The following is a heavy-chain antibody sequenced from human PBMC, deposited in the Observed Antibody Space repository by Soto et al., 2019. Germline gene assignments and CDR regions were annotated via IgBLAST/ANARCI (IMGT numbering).Heavy chain of an antibody. CDR1: GGSFSRYY. V-gene: IGHV4-34*01. D-gene: IGHD6-19*01. Sequence: SETLSLTCAVYGGSFSRYYWSWIRQPPGKGLEWIGEINHSGSTNYNPSLKSRVTISVDTSKNQFSLKLSSVTAADTAVYYCARGKAVAEKWFDPWGQGTLVTVS. CDR2: INHSGST. J-gene: IGHJ5*02. CDR3: ARGKAVAEKWFDP.